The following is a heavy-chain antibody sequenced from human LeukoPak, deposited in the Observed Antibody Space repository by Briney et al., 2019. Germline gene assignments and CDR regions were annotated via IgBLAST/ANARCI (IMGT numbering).Heavy chain of an antibody. V-gene: IGHV4-59*02. CDR3: ARDHCSGGTCYVDY. J-gene: IGHJ4*02. CDR2: IYYSGST. D-gene: IGHD2-15*01. Sequence: SETLSLTCTVSGGSVSSYYWSWVRQPPGKGLEGIGYIYYSGSTNYNPSLKSRVTISVDTSKNQFSLKLSSVTAADTAVYYCARDHCSGGTCYVDYWGQGTLVTVSS. CDR1: GGSVSSYY.